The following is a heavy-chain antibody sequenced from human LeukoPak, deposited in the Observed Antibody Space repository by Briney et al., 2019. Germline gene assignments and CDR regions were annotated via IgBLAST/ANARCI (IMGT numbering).Heavy chain of an antibody. Sequence: PGGSLRLSCAASGFTFSSYWMSWVRQAPGKGLQWVSGISGNGGSTYYADSVKGRFTISRDNSRNTVYLQINSLRAEDTAVYYCAKPTTVTADYYYGVDVWGQGTTVTVSS. J-gene: IGHJ6*02. CDR3: AKPTTVTADYYYGVDV. CDR1: GFTFSSYW. V-gene: IGHV3-23*01. D-gene: IGHD4-17*01. CDR2: ISGNGGST.